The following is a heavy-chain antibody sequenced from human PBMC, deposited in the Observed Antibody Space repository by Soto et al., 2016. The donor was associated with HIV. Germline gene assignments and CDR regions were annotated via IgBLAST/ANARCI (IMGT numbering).Heavy chain of an antibody. D-gene: IGHD3-10*01. CDR3: ARQGAYLTVVRGVIDY. Sequence: QLQLQESGPGLVKPSETLSLTCTVSGDSIRSTDYSWAWIRQPPGKGLEWIGSFYYSGGAYYNPSLKSRVTISVDTSKNQFFLKLSSVTAADTAVYYCARQGAYLTVVRGVIDYWGQGTLVTVSS. J-gene: IGHJ4*02. CDR1: GDSIRSTDYS. CDR2: FYYSGGA. V-gene: IGHV4-39*01.